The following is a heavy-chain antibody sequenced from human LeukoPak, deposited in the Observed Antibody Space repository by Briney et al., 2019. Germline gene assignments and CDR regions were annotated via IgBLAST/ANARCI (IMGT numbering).Heavy chain of an antibody. V-gene: IGHV1-18*01. Sequence: GASLKVSCKASGYTFTSYGISWVRQAPGQGLEWVVWIGAYNGDPNYAQQLQGRVSLTKNTSTSTVYMERRSLRSDDTPGYYCARTTMTMFDFWGQGTLVTVSS. CDR1: GYTFTSYG. CDR2: IGAYNGDP. CDR3: ARTTMTMFDF. J-gene: IGHJ4*02. D-gene: IGHD4-17*01.